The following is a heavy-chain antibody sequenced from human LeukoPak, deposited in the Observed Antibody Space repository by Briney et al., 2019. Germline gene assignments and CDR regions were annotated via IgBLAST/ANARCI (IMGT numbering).Heavy chain of an antibody. Sequence: GGSLRLSCAASGFTFSSYAMHWVRQAPGKGLEWVAVISYDGSNKYYADSVKGRFTISRDNAKNSLYLQMNSLRAEDTAVYYCASGSYSSGWYGGDYYYGMDVWGQGTTVTVSS. CDR1: GFTFSSYA. CDR2: ISYDGSNK. V-gene: IGHV3-30-3*01. D-gene: IGHD6-19*01. J-gene: IGHJ6*02. CDR3: ASGSYSSGWYGGDYYYGMDV.